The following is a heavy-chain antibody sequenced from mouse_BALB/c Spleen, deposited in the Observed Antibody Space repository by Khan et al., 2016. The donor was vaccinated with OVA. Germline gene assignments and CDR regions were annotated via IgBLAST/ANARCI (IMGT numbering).Heavy chain of an antibody. CDR2: VSTGGSYT. D-gene: IGHD1-1*01. CDR1: GFTFSTYG. Sequence: EVQVVESGGDLVKPGGSLKLSCAASGFTFSTYGMSWVRQTPDKRLGWVATVSTGGSYTYYPDSVKGRFTISRDNAKNTLYLQMSGLKSEDTAMFYCTRLAYYYDSEGFAYWGQGTLVTVSA. J-gene: IGHJ3*01. V-gene: IGHV5-6*01. CDR3: TRLAYYYDSEGFAY.